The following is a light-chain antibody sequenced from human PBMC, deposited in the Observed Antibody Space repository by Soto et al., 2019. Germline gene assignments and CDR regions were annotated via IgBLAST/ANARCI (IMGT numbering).Light chain of an antibody. CDR2: GAS. J-gene: IGKJ1*01. CDR3: QQYGSSGT. CDR1: QSVSSD. Sequence: ETVMTQSPATLSVSPGERATLSCRASQSVSSDLAWYQQKPGQAPRLLIYGASTRATSIPARFSGSGSGTDFTLTISRLEPEDFAVYYCQQYGSSGTFGQGTKVDIK. V-gene: IGKV3-15*01.